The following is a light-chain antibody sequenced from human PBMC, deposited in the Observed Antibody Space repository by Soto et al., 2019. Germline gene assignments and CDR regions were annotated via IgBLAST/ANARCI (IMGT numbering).Light chain of an antibody. J-gene: IGLJ3*02. CDR2: GDN. CDR1: SSNIGAGYH. CDR3: QSYDNNLSGWV. V-gene: IGLV1-40*01. Sequence: QAVVTQPPSVSGAPGQTVTISCPGSSSNIGAGYHVHWYQHLPGRAPKLLIYGDNNRPSGVPDRFSGSKSGTSASLAITGLQAEDEADYYCQSYDNNLSGWVFGGGTKLTVL.